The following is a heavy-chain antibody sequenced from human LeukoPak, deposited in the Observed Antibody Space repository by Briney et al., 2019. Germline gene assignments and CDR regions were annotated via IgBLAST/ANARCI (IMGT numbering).Heavy chain of an antibody. CDR1: GFTFTNFA. Sequence: GGSLRLSCAASGFTFTNFAMKWVRQAPGKGLEWVAGISWNSGSIGYADSVKGRFTISRDNANNSLYLQMNSLRAEDTAVYYCAREENGEFDYWGQGTLVTVSS. D-gene: IGHD1-1*01. CDR3: AREENGEFDY. CDR2: ISWNSGSI. J-gene: IGHJ4*02. V-gene: IGHV3-48*01.